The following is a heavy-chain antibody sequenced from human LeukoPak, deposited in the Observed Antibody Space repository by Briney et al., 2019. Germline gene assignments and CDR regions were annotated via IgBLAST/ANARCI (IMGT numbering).Heavy chain of an antibody. CDR1: GGTFISYA. CDR3: AITYYDYVWGSYRIDY. CDR2: IIPILGIA. J-gene: IGHJ4*02. D-gene: IGHD3-16*02. Sequence: GSSVKVSCKASGGTFISYAISWVQQAPGQGLEWMGGIIPILGIANYAQKFQGRVTITADKSTSTAYMELSSLRSEDTAVYYCAITYYDYVWGSYRIDYWGQGTLVTVSS. V-gene: IGHV1-69*04.